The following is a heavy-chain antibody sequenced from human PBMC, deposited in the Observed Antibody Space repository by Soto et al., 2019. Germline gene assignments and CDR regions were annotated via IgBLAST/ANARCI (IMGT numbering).Heavy chain of an antibody. CDR1: GFTFTSYA. D-gene: IGHD3-3*01. Sequence: GASVEVSSKDSGFTFTSYAMRWVRQAPGQRLEWMGWINAGNGNTKYSQKFQGRVIMTRDTSTSTVYMELSSLRFEDTAVYYCARDGDFWRWDYWGQGTQVTVSS. CDR2: INAGNGNT. J-gene: IGHJ4*02. CDR3: ARDGDFWRWDY. V-gene: IGHV1-3*01.